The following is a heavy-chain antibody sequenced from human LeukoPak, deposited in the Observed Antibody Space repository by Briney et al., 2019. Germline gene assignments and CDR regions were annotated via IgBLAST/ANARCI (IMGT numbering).Heavy chain of an antibody. J-gene: IGHJ6*04. V-gene: IGHV4-59*01. CDR2: IYYSGST. CDR1: GGSISSYY. D-gene: IGHD3-3*01. CDR3: ARERLEYDFWSGYYKGLDV. Sequence: KPSETLSLTCTVSGGSISSYYWSWIRQPPGKGLEWIGYIYYSGSTNYNPSLKSRVTISVDTSKNQFSLKLSSATAADTAVYYCARERLEYDFWSGYYKGLDVWGKGTTVTVSS.